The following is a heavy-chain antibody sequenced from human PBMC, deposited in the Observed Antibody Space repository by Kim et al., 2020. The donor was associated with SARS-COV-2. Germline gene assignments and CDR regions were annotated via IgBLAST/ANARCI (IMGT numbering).Heavy chain of an antibody. J-gene: IGHJ4*02. Sequence: SETLSLTCTVSSGSISSSSYYWGWIRQPPGKGLEWIGSIYYSGSTYYNPSLKSRVTISVDTSKNQFSLKLSSVTAADTAVYYCARHPRYCSSTSCYVEGQFDCWVRGSLLTDSS. CDR3: ARHPRYCSSTSCYVEGQFDC. CDR2: IYYSGST. D-gene: IGHD2-2*01. CDR1: SGSISSSSYY. V-gene: IGHV4-39*01.